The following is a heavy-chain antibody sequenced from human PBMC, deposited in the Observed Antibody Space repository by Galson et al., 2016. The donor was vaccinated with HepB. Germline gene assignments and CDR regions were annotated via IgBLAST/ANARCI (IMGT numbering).Heavy chain of an antibody. CDR2: ISGHVAST. D-gene: IGHD3-10*01. CDR1: GFSFSNFA. Sequence: SLRLSCAASGFSFSNFAMTWVRQSPGKRLEWVSGISGHVASTYYADSVKGRFTISRDNSQNTLFLQMNNLRAEDTAIYYCTKGPQFAYGRINYFDYWGRGTLVTVSS. J-gene: IGHJ4*02. CDR3: TKGPQFAYGRINYFDY. V-gene: IGHV3-23*01.